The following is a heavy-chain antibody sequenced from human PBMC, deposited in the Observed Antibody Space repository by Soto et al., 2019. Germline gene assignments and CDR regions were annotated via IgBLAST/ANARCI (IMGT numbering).Heavy chain of an antibody. D-gene: IGHD6-19*01. V-gene: IGHV3-15*01. J-gene: IGHJ5*02. Sequence: GGSLRLSCAASGFTFSNAWMSWVRQAPGKGLEWVGRIKSKTDGGTTDYAAPVKGRFTISRDDSKNTLYLQMNSLKTEDTAVYYCTTDPEWLVGNWFDPWGRGTLVTVSS. CDR2: IKSKTDGGTT. CDR1: GFTFSNAW. CDR3: TTDPEWLVGNWFDP.